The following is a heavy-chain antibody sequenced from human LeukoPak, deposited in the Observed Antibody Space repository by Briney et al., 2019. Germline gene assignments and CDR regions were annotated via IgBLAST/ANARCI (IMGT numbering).Heavy chain of an antibody. J-gene: IGHJ4*02. D-gene: IGHD5-12*01. CDR2: IKQGGSEK. Sequence: GGSLRLSCAASGFTFSSYWMSWVRQAPGKGLEWVANIKQGGSEKYYVDSVKGRFTISRDNAKNSLYLQMNSLRAEDTAVYYCARWRYSGYVHYWGQGTLVTVSS. V-gene: IGHV3-7*01. CDR1: GFTFSSYW. CDR3: ARWRYSGYVHY.